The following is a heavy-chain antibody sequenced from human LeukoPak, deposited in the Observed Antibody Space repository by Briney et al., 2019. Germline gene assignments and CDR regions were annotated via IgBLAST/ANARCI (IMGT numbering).Heavy chain of an antibody. J-gene: IGHJ4*02. D-gene: IGHD6-19*01. CDR1: GFTFDDYA. CDR3: AKVGYSSGWYGGGGLDY. V-gene: IGHV3-9*01. Sequence: GRSLRLSCATSGFTFDDYAMHWVRQAPGKGLEWVAGITWNSDNIDYAESVRGRFTISRDNAKNSLYLQMNSLRAEDTALYYCAKVGYSSGWYGGGGLDYWGQGTLVTVSS. CDR2: ITWNSDNI.